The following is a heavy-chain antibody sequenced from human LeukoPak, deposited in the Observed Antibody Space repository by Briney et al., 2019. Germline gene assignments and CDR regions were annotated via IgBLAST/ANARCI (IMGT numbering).Heavy chain of an antibody. CDR1: GFTFSSYE. CDR3: ARLRSKYWFDP. Sequence: GGSLRLSCAASGFTFSSYEMNWVRQAPGKGLEWVSFITSSGNTMYYADSVKGRFAISRDNAKNSLYLQMNSLRADDTAVYYCARLRSKYWFDPWGQGTLVTVSS. J-gene: IGHJ5*02. V-gene: IGHV3-48*03. CDR2: ITSSGNTM. D-gene: IGHD4-11*01.